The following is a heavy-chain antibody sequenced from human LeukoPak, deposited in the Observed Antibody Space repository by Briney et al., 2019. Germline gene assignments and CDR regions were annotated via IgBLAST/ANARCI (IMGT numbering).Heavy chain of an antibody. CDR3: ARDHGGRNYDYVWGRTFFDY. D-gene: IGHD3-16*01. V-gene: IGHV3-21*01. J-gene: IGHJ4*02. CDR1: GFTFSSYS. CDR2: ISSSSSYI. Sequence: GGSLRLSCAASGFTFSSYSMNWVRQAPGKGLEWVSPISSSSSYIYYADSVKGRFTISRDNAKNSLYLQMNSLRAEDTAVYYCARDHGGRNYDYVWGRTFFDYWAREPWSPSPQ.